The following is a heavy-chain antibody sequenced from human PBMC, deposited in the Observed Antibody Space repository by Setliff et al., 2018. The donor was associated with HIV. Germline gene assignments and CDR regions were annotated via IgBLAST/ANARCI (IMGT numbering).Heavy chain of an antibody. V-gene: IGHV4-34*12. CDR1: GGSFSGYY. CDR2: IIHSGGT. J-gene: IGHJ4*02. CDR3: ARLSGDYYYFDY. D-gene: IGHD2-21*02. Sequence: PSETLSLTCAVYGGSFSGYYWTWIRQPPGRGLEWIGEIIHSGGTNYNRSLKSRVTISVDTSKNQFSLNVSSVTAADTAVYYCARLSGDYYYFDYWGQGTLVTVSS.